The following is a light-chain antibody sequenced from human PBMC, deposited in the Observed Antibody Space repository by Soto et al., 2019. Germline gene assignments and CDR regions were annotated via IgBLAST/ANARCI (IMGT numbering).Light chain of an antibody. V-gene: IGLV2-23*02. CDR3: CSDAGSGVYV. CDR1: SSDVGRYNF. J-gene: IGLJ1*01. CDR2: EVS. Sequence: QSALTQPASVSGSPGQSITISCTGTSSDVGRYNFVSWYQQHPGKAPKVMIYEVSKWPSGVSNRFSDSKSGNTASLTISGLQAEDEADYYCCSDAGSGVYVFGTGTKVTVL.